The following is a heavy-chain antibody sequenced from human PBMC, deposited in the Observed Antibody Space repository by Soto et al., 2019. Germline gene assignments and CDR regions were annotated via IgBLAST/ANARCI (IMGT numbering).Heavy chain of an antibody. CDR2: IIPILGIA. Sequence: GASVKVSCKASGGTFSSYTIRWVRQAPGQGLEWMGRIIPILGIANYAQKFQGRVTITADKSTSTAYMELSSLRSEDTAVYYCARDLVTTYAFDIWGQGTMVTVSS. V-gene: IGHV1-69*04. CDR1: GGTFSSYT. D-gene: IGHD4-17*01. J-gene: IGHJ3*02. CDR3: ARDLVTTYAFDI.